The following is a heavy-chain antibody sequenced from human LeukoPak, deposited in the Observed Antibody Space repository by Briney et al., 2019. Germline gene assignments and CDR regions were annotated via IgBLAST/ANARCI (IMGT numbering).Heavy chain of an antibody. CDR1: GYTFTGYY. V-gene: IGHV1-2*02. CDR3: ARVGATFYYYYMDV. CDR2: INPNSGGT. D-gene: IGHD1-26*01. Sequence: GASVKVSCRASGYTFTGYYMHWVRQAPGQGLEWMGWINPNSGGTNYAQKFQGRVTMTRDTSISTAYMELSRLRSDDTAVYYCARVGATFYYYYMDVWGKGTTVTVSS. J-gene: IGHJ6*03.